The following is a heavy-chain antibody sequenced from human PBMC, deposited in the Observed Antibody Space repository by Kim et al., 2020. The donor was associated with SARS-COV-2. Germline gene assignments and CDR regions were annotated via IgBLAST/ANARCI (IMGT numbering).Heavy chain of an antibody. J-gene: IGHJ4*02. D-gene: IGHD2-15*01. CDR1: GFTFSTSG. V-gene: IGHV3-33*01. CDR2: IWYDGNNK. CDR3: ARSILYCSGCICYDEGFDY. Sequence: GGSLRLSCAASGFTFSTSGMHWVRQAPGKGLEWVANIWYDGNNKYYGDSVKGRFTISRDNSKNTLYLQMNSLRAEDTALYYCARSILYCSGCICYDEGFDYWGQGTPVTVSS.